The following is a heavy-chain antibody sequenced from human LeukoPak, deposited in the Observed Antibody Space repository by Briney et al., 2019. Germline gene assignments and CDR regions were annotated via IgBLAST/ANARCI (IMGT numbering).Heavy chain of an antibody. CDR1: GFTVSSNY. CDR3: AKIPKGGYFDY. CDR2: IYSGGST. Sequence: AGGSLRLSCAVSGFTVSSNYMSWVRQAPEKGLEWVSIIYSGGSTYYADSVKGRFTISRDNSKNTLCLQMNSLRAEDTAVYYCAKIPKGGYFDYWGQGTLVTVSS. V-gene: IGHV3-66*01. J-gene: IGHJ4*02. D-gene: IGHD2-2*01.